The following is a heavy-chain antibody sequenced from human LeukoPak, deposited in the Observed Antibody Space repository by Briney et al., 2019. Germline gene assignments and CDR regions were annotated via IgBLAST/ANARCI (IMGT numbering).Heavy chain of an antibody. CDR1: GIAVIGNY. CDR2: ISINTDT. CDR3: AIAQSWDELFDS. J-gene: IGHJ4*02. V-gene: IGHV3-53*01. Sequence: PGGSLTLSCAASGIAVIGNYMSWVRQPPGKGLEWVSFISINTDTFYADSVRGRFTISRDSSKNTLFLQMNSLRDEDLAVYYCAIAQSWDELFDSWGQGTLVTVSS. D-gene: IGHD1-26*01.